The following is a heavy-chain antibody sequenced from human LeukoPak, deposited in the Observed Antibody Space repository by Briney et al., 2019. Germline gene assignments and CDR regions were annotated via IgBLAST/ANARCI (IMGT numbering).Heavy chain of an antibody. Sequence: GSLRLSCAASGFTFSTYWMHWVRQVPGTGLVWVSRTNEDGSITDYADSVKGRVTISRDNSKDTLYLQMNSLRAEDTAVYYCGRDLGGRGGAWGQGILVTVSP. V-gene: IGHV3-74*01. CDR3: GRDLGGRGGA. J-gene: IGHJ5*02. CDR1: GFTFSTYW. D-gene: IGHD3-16*01. CDR2: TNEDGSIT.